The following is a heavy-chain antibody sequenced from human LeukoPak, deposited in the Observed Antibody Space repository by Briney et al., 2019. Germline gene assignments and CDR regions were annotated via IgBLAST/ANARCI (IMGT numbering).Heavy chain of an antibody. D-gene: IGHD3-10*01. V-gene: IGHV3-30*02. J-gene: IGHJ4*02. CDR3: ARENRGRGGHWDY. CDR1: GFTFSSYG. Sequence: GGSLRLSCAASGFTFSSYGMHWVRQAPGKGLEWVAFIRYDGSNKYYADSVKGRFTISRDNSKNTLYLQMNSLRAEDTAVYYCARENRGRGGHWDYWGQGTPVTVSS. CDR2: IRYDGSNK.